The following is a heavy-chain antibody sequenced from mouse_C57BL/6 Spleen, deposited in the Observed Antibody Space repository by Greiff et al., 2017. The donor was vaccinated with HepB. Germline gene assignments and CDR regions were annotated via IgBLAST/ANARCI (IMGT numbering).Heavy chain of an antibody. CDR2: IHPNSGST. CDR1: GYTFTSYW. Sequence: QVQLKQPGAELVKPGASVKLSCKASGYTFTSYWMHWVKQRPGQGLEWIGMIHPNSGSTNYNEKFKSKATLTVDKSSSTAYMQLSSLTSEDSAVYYCARSGYYPYFDYWGQGTTLTVSS. CDR3: ARSGYYPYFDY. V-gene: IGHV1-64*01. J-gene: IGHJ2*01. D-gene: IGHD2-3*01.